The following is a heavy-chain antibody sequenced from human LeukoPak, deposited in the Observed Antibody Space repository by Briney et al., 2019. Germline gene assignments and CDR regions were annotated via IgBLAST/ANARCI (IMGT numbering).Heavy chain of an antibody. CDR1: GFTFTSYS. CDR3: AKEGYSRPRGAFDY. V-gene: IGHV3-23*01. D-gene: IGHD6-13*01. Sequence: GGSLRLSCAASGFTFTSYSMNWVRQAPGKGLEWVPAISGSGGSTYYADSVKGRFTISRDNSKNTLYLQMNSLRAEDTAVYYCAKEGYSRPRGAFDYWGQGTLVTVSS. J-gene: IGHJ4*02. CDR2: ISGSGGST.